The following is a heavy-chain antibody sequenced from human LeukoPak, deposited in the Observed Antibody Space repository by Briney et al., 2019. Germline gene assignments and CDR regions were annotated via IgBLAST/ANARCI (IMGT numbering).Heavy chain of an antibody. CDR3: AKDGGGYSYGYADY. Sequence: GGSLRLSCAASGFTFSSFALSWVRQAPGKGLEWVSGISWNSGSIGYADSVKGRFTISRDNAKNSLYLQMNSLRAEDTALYYCAKDGGGYSYGYADYWGQGTLVTVSS. CDR2: ISWNSGSI. J-gene: IGHJ4*02. V-gene: IGHV3-9*01. D-gene: IGHD5-18*01. CDR1: GFTFSSFA.